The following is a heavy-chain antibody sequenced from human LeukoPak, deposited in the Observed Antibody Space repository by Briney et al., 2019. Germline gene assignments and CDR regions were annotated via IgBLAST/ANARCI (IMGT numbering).Heavy chain of an antibody. Sequence: PGGSLRLSCAASGFTFSSYGMHWVRQAPGKGLEWVAVIWYDGSNKYYADSVKGRFTISRDNSKNTLYLQMNSLRAEDTAVYYCAREGYDFWSGYYSSPFDYWGQGTLVTVSS. J-gene: IGHJ4*02. V-gene: IGHV3-33*08. D-gene: IGHD3-3*01. CDR1: GFTFSSYG. CDR3: AREGYDFWSGYYSSPFDY. CDR2: IWYDGSNK.